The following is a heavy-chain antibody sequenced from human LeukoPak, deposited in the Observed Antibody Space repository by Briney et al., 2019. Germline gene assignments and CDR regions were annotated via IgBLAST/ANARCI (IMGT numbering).Heavy chain of an antibody. CDR3: AREYAGTTTNWFDP. D-gene: IGHD1-26*01. CDR1: GYTFTDYY. Sequence: GASVKVSCKASGYTFTDYYIHWVRQAPGQGLEWMGWINPNSGDTNYAQKFQGRVTMTRDTSISIAYVDLSRLRSDDTAAYYCAREYAGTTTNWFDPWGQGTQVTDSS. CDR2: INPNSGDT. V-gene: IGHV1-2*02. J-gene: IGHJ5*02.